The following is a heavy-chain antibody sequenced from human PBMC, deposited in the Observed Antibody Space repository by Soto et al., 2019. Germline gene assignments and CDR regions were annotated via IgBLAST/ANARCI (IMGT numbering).Heavy chain of an antibody. D-gene: IGHD3-22*01. V-gene: IGHV4-59*01. Sequence: SETLSLTCSVSGVSLVSYYWSWVRQPPGKGLEWLGHIDYSGNTKYNPSLERRVTMSLDRSENQVSLKLSSVTAADTAVYYCASTYDSSPNYVWGQGTTVTVYS. CDR2: IDYSGNT. J-gene: IGHJ6*02. CDR1: GVSLVSYY. CDR3: ASTYDSSPNYV.